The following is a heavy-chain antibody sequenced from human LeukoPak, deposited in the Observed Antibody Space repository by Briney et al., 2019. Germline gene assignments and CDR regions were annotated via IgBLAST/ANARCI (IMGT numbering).Heavy chain of an antibody. CDR1: GYSISSGYY. Sequence: SETLSLTCTVSGYSISSGYYWGWIRQPPGKGLEWIGSIYHSGSTYYNPSLKSRVTISVDTSKNQFSLKLSSVTAADTAVYYCARDWPARDAFDIWGQGTMVIVSS. CDR2: IYHSGST. CDR3: ARDWPARDAFDI. V-gene: IGHV4-38-2*02. J-gene: IGHJ3*02.